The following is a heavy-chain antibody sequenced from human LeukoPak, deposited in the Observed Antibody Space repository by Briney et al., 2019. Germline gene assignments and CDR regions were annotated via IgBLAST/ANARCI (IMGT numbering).Heavy chain of an antibody. J-gene: IGHJ3*02. D-gene: IGHD4-11*01. V-gene: IGHV1-8*01. CDR3: ARGRGNMTTGSAAFDI. Sequence: GASVKVSCKASGYTFTSYDINWVRQATGQGLEWMGWMNPNSGNTGYAQKFQGRVTMTRNTSINTAYMELSSLRSEDTAVYYCARGRGNMTTGSAAFDIWCQGTMVTVSS. CDR2: MNPNSGNT. CDR1: GYTFTSYD.